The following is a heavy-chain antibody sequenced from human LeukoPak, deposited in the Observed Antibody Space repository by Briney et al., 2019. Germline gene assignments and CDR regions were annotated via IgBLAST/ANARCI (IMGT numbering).Heavy chain of an antibody. CDR1: GYTFTGYY. Sequence: ASVKVSCKASGYTFTGYYMHWVRQAPGQGLEWMGWINPNSGGTNYAQKFQGRVTMTRDTSFSTAYMELSRLRSDDTAVYYCARSNLGTYYYDSSGYSPLDYWGQGTLVTVSS. CDR3: ARSNLGTYYYDSSGYSPLDY. CDR2: INPNSGGT. D-gene: IGHD3-22*01. J-gene: IGHJ4*02. V-gene: IGHV1-2*02.